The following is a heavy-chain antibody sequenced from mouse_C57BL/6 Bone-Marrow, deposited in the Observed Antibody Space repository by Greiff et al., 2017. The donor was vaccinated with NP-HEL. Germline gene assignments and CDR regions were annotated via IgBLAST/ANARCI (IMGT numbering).Heavy chain of an antibody. D-gene: IGHD2-4*01. CDR3: TTEEDEYDAFFAY. J-gene: IGHJ3*01. CDR2: IDPENGDT. CDR1: GFNIKDDY. V-gene: IGHV14-4*01. Sequence: VQLQQSGAELVRPGASVKLSCTASGFNIKDDYMHWVKQRPEQGLEWIGWIDPENGDTEYASKFQGKATITADTSSNTAYLQLSSLTSEDTAVYYCTTEEDEYDAFFAYWGQGTLVTVSA.